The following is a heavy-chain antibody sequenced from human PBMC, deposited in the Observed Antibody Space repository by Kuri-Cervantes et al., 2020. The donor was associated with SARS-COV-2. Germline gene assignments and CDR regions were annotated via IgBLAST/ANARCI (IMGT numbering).Heavy chain of an antibody. CDR1: GGSISSYY. J-gene: IGHJ4*02. V-gene: IGHV4-34*01. Sequence: GSLRLSCTVSGGSISSYYWSWIRQPPGKGLEWIGEINHSGSTNYNPSLKSRVTISVDTSKNQFSLKLSSVTAADTAMYYCARGGGVCSGGSCSPPFDYWGQGTLVTVSS. CDR2: INHSGST. CDR3: ARGGGVCSGGSCSPPFDY. D-gene: IGHD2-15*01.